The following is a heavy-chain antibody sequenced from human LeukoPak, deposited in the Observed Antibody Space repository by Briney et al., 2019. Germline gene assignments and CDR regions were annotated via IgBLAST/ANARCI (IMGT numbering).Heavy chain of an antibody. CDR3: ARLSRVYCSSTSCTLDY. CDR2: ISAYNGNT. CDR1: GYTFTSYG. J-gene: IGHJ4*02. D-gene: IGHD2-2*01. Sequence: GASVKVSCKASGYTFTSYGISWVRQAPGQGLEWMGWISAYNGNTNYAQKLQGRVTMTTDTSTSTAYMELRSLRSDDTAVYYCARLSRVYCSSTSCTLDYWAREPWSPSPQ. V-gene: IGHV1-18*01.